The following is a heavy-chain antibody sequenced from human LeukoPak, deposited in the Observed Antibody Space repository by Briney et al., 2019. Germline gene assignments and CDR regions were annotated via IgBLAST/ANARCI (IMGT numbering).Heavy chain of an antibody. Sequence: PSETLSLTCTVSGGSISSYYWSWLRQPAGKGLEWIGRIYTSGSTNYNPSLKSRVTMSVDTSKNQFSLKLSSVTAADTAVYYCARNGGNRTKGAFDIWGQGAMVTVSS. CDR1: GGSISSYY. CDR3: ARNGGNRTKGAFDI. D-gene: IGHD1-14*01. V-gene: IGHV4-4*07. CDR2: IYTSGST. J-gene: IGHJ3*02.